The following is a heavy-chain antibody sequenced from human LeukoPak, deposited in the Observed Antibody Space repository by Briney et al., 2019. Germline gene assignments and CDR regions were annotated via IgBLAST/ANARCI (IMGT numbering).Heavy chain of an antibody. CDR3: ARSGLVVPAATVYYYYYYMDV. CDR2: INHSGST. Sequence: SETLSLTCAVYGGSFSGYYWSWIRQPPGKGLEWIGEINHSGSTNYTPSLKTRVTISVDTSKNQFSLKLSSVTAEDTAVYYCARSGLVVPAATVYYYYYYMDVWGKGTTVTVSS. J-gene: IGHJ6*03. CDR1: GGSFSGYY. D-gene: IGHD2-2*01. V-gene: IGHV4-34*01.